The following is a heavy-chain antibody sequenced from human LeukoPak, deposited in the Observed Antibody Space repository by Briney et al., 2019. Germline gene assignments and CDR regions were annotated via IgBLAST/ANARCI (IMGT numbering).Heavy chain of an antibody. CDR1: GYTFTGYY. D-gene: IGHD3-10*01. Sequence: ASVKVSCKASGYTFTGYYMHWVRQAPGQGLEWMGWINPNSGGTNYAQKFQGRVTMTRDTSISTAYMELSRLRSDDTAVYYCARDWRFGELSSYYMDVWGKGTTVTISS. CDR2: INPNSGGT. V-gene: IGHV1-2*02. J-gene: IGHJ6*03. CDR3: ARDWRFGELSSYYMDV.